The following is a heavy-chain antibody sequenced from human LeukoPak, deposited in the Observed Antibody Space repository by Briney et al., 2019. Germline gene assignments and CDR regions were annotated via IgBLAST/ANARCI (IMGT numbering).Heavy chain of an antibody. J-gene: IGHJ5*02. V-gene: IGHV4-61*05. Sequence: SETLSLTCTVSGGSISSSSYYWSWIRQPPGKGLEWIGYIYYSGSTNYNPSLKSRVTISVDTSKNQFSLKLSSVTAADTAVYYCARHGVYGGNWFDPWGQGTLVTVSS. CDR2: IYYSGST. CDR1: GGSISSSSYY. D-gene: IGHD4-23*01. CDR3: ARHGVYGGNWFDP.